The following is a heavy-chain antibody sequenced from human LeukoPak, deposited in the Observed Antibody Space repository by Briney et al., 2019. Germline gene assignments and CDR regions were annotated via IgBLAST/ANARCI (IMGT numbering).Heavy chain of an antibody. V-gene: IGHV5-51*01. D-gene: IGHD6-19*01. CDR2: IYPADSDT. Sequence: GESLKISCKGSGYSFTSHWIGWVRQMPGKGLEWMGIIYPADSDTRYSPSFQGQVTISADKSISTAYLQWSSLKASDTAMYYCARTGYTSGWYVGSFDYWGQGTLVTVSS. CDR3: ARTGYTSGWYVGSFDY. CDR1: GYSFTSHW. J-gene: IGHJ4*02.